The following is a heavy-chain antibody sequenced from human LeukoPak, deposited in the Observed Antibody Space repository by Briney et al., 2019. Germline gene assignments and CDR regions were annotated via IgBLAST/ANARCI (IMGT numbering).Heavy chain of an antibody. D-gene: IGHD1-26*01. J-gene: IGHJ4*02. V-gene: IGHV3-53*01. CDR3: ARVWELSFDY. CDR2: IYSGGGT. CDR1: GFTFSTYW. Sequence: PGGSLRLSCAASGFTFSTYWMSWVRQAPGEGLEWVSIIYSGGGTYYADSVKGRFTISRDISKNTLYLQMNSLRAEDTALYYCARVWELSFDYWGQGTLVTVSS.